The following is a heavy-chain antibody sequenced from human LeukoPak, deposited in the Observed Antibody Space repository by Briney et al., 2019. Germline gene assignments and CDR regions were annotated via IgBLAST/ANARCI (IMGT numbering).Heavy chain of an antibody. D-gene: IGHD3-10*01. Sequence: HPGGSLRLSCAASGFTFSSYAMSWVRQAPRKGLEWVSAISGSGGSTYYADSVKGRFTISRDNSKNTLYLQMNSLRAEDTAVYYCAIHFDLWFGEPAGWFDYWGQGTLVTVSS. J-gene: IGHJ4*02. CDR3: AIHFDLWFGEPAGWFDY. CDR2: ISGSGGST. CDR1: GFTFSSYA. V-gene: IGHV3-23*01.